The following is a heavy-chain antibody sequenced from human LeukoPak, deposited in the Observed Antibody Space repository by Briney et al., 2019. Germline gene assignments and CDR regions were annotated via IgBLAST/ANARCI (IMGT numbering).Heavy chain of an antibody. CDR2: ISTGSTYK. CDR1: GFIFSHYS. Sequence: GGSLRLSCTASGFIFSHYSILWARQAPGKGLEWVSSISTGSTYKYFADSVKGRFTISIDNHKNSLYLQMNSLTAEDSAVYYCARGPTLIGVAVTWPLDYCGQGTLVTVSS. CDR3: ARGPTLIGVAVTWPLDY. V-gene: IGHV3-21*06. J-gene: IGHJ4*02. D-gene: IGHD6-19*01.